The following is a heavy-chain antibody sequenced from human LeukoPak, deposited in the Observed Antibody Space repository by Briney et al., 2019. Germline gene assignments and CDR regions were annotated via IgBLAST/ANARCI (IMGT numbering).Heavy chain of an antibody. J-gene: IGHJ2*01. CDR2: ISWNSGSI. V-gene: IGHV3-9*03. CDR1: GFTFDDYA. CDR3: AKDKYSSGLESDWYFDL. D-gene: IGHD6-19*01. Sequence: GRSLRPSCAASGFTFDDYAMHWVRQAPGKGLEWVSGISWNSGSIGYADSVKGRFTISRDNAKNSLYLQMNSLRAEDMALYYCAKDKYSSGLESDWYFDLWGRGTLVTVSS.